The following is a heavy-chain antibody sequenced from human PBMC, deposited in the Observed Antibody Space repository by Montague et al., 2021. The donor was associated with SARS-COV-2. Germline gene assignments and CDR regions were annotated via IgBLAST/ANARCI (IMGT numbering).Heavy chain of an antibody. V-gene: IGHV4-34*01. D-gene: IGHD4-17*01. CDR3: ARGSTVTSFFYYYYGMDV. J-gene: IGHJ6*02. CDR2: INHSGST. Sequence: SETLSLTCAVYGGSFSGYYWSWIRQPPGKGLEWIGEINHSGSTNSNPSLKSRVTISVDTSKNQFSLKLSSVTAADTAVYYCARGSTVTSFFYYYYGMDVWGQGTTVTVSS. CDR1: GGSFSGYY.